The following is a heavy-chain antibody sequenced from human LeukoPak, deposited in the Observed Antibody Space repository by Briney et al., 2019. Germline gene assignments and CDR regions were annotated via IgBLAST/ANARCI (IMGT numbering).Heavy chain of an antibody. CDR2: INHSGST. J-gene: IGHJ4*02. Sequence: PSETLSLTCPVYGGSFSGYYWSWIRQPPGKGLEWIGEINHSGSTNYNPSLKSRVTISVDTSKNQFSLKLSSVTAADTAVYYCAKIPDHWYSGSYQDFDYWGQGTLVTVSS. CDR3: AKIPDHWYSGSYQDFDY. D-gene: IGHD1-26*01. CDR1: GGSFSGYY. V-gene: IGHV4-34*01.